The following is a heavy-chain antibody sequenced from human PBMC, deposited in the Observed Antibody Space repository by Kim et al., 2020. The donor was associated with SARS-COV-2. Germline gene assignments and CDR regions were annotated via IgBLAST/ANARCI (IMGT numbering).Heavy chain of an antibody. J-gene: IGHJ6*02. Sequence: SETLSLTCTVSGGSISSSSYYWGWIRQPPVKGLEWIGSIYYTGSTYYNPSLKSRVTISVDTSKNQFSLNLSSVTAADTAVYYCARTQYSATYGYYYYGMDVWGQGTTVTVSS. CDR2: IYYTGST. CDR1: GGSISSSSYY. CDR3: ARTQYSATYGYYYYGMDV. V-gene: IGHV4-39*07. D-gene: IGHD1-26*01.